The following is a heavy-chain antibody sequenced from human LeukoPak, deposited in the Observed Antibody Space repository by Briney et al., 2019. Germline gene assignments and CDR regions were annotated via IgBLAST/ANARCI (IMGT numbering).Heavy chain of an antibody. D-gene: IGHD5-18*01. CDR2: ISRSGSII. V-gene: IGHV3-48*03. CDR3: ARVLGYHTYYYYYGMDV. CDR1: GFTFSSYE. Sequence: GGSLRLSCAASGFTFSSYEMNWVRQAPGKGLEWVSYISRSGSIIYYADSVKGRFTISRDNAKNSLYLQMNSLRAEDTAVYYCARVLGYHTYYYYYGMDVWGQGTTVTVSS. J-gene: IGHJ6*02.